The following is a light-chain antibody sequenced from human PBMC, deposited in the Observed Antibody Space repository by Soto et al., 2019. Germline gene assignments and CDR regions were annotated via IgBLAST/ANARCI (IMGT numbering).Light chain of an antibody. J-gene: IGLJ3*02. CDR3: LLYYGDSLRV. Sequence: QAVVTQEPSLTVSPGETVTLTCASTTGAVTSAYSPAWFQQKPGQAPRALIYRTSHKHSWTPARFSGSLLGDKAALTLSGVQPEDEADYYCLLYYGDSLRVFGGGTKLTVL. CDR2: RTS. V-gene: IGLV7-43*01. CDR1: TGAVTSAYS.